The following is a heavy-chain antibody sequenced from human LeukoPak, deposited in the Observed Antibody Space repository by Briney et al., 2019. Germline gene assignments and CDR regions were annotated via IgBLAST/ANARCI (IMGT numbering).Heavy chain of an antibody. Sequence: GGSLRLSCAASGFTFSSYAMHWVRQAPGKGLEWVAVISYDGSNKYYADSVKGRFTISRDNSKNTLYLQMNSLRAEDTAVYYCAKDLSPHYYDSSGYDDYWGQGTLVTVSS. D-gene: IGHD3-22*01. CDR2: ISYDGSNK. CDR1: GFTFSSYA. J-gene: IGHJ4*02. CDR3: AKDLSPHYYDSSGYDDY. V-gene: IGHV3-30-3*01.